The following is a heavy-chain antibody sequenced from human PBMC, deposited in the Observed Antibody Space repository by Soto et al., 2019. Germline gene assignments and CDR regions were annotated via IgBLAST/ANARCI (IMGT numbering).Heavy chain of an antibody. V-gene: IGHV1-3*04. CDR3: ARPDSTSSESYGLDV. D-gene: IGHD6-6*01. J-gene: IGHJ6*02. Sequence: GASVKVSCKASGYSFISYAMHWVRQAPGQRLEWMGWHNTGNGNTQYSQNFQGRVTVTRSTAANTAYMEVSSLSSEDTSVYYCARPDSTSSESYGLDVWVQGTTVTVSS. CDR2: HNTGNGNT. CDR1: GYSFISYA.